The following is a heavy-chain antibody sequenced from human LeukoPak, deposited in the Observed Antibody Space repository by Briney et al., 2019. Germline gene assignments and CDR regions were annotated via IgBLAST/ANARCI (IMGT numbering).Heavy chain of an antibody. CDR1: GGSFSGYY. D-gene: IGHD5-12*01. CDR2: INHSGST. Sequence: SETLSLTCAVYGGSFSGYYCSWIRQPPGKGLEWIGEINHSGSTNYNPSLKSRVTISVDTSKNQFSLKLSSVTAADTAVYYCARGIRGYSGPPFYWGQGALVTVSS. V-gene: IGHV4-34*01. J-gene: IGHJ4*02. CDR3: ARGIRGYSGPPFY.